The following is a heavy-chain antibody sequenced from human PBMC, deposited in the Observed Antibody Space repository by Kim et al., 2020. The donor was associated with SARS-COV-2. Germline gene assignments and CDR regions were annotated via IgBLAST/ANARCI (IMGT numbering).Heavy chain of an antibody. J-gene: IGHJ4*02. CDR2: IWYDGSKT. D-gene: IGHD1-26*01. CDR1: GFTFSSYG. Sequence: GGSLRLSCAASGFTFSSYGMHWVRQAPGKGLGWVAVIWYDGSKTYYADSVRGRFTISRDNSKNTLYLQMNSLRAEDTAVHYCASSGSFSSFDYWGQGTLVTVSS. V-gene: IGHV3-33*08. CDR3: ASSGSFSSFDY.